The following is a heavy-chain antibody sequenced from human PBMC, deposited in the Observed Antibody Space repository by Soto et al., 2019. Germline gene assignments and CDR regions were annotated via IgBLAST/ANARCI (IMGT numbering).Heavy chain of an antibody. J-gene: IGHJ4*02. Sequence: PGGSLRLSCAASEFTFSNCAMSWVRQAPGKGLEWVSGISASGGTTYYADSVKGRFTISRDNSRNTLYLEMNSLRAEDTAVYYCAKRWDNNGWYYFDYWGQGTLVTVSS. V-gene: IGHV3-23*01. CDR3: AKRWDNNGWYYFDY. D-gene: IGHD6-19*01. CDR2: ISASGGTT. CDR1: EFTFSNCA.